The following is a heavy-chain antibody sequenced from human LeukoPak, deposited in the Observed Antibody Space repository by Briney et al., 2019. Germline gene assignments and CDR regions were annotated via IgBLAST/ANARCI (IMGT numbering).Heavy chain of an antibody. D-gene: IGHD3-22*01. Sequence: GGSLRLSCAASGFTVSSNFMSWVRQAPGKGLEWVSVIYSGGSTYYADSVKGRFTISRDNSKNTLYLQMNSLRAEDTAVYYCAREGRYDSSGYYPDPYYFDYWGQGTLVTVSS. CDR3: AREGRYDSSGYYPDPYYFDY. CDR2: IYSGGST. V-gene: IGHV3-66*02. CDR1: GFTVSSNF. J-gene: IGHJ4*02.